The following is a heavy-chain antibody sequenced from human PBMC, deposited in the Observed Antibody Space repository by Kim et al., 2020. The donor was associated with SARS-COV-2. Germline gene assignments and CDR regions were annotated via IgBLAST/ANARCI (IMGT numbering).Heavy chain of an antibody. CDR2: ISGSVSNT. CDR3: ARVRVYYDFWSGYNLDS. J-gene: IGHJ4*02. Sequence: GGSLRLSCAASGFSFSSYAMSWVRQAPGKGLEWVSAISGSVSNTYYADSVKGRFTISRDNSKNTLYLQMNSLRAEDTAVYYCARVRVYYDFWSGYNLDSWGQGTLVTVSS. D-gene: IGHD3-3*01. V-gene: IGHV3-23*01. CDR1: GFSFSSYA.